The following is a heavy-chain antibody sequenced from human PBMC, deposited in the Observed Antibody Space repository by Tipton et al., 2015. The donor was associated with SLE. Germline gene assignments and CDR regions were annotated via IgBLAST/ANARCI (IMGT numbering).Heavy chain of an antibody. CDR2: MNPNNGNT. D-gene: IGHD4-17*01. Sequence: QVQLVQSGAEVKKPGASVKVSCKASGYTFTSYDINWVRQATGQGLEWMGWMNPNNGNTGYAQKFQGRVTIIRNTSISTAYMGLSSLRSEDTAVYYCARGPTVTTTYYYYYIDVWGKGTTVTVSS. V-gene: IGHV1-8*03. CDR3: ARGPTVTTTYYYYYIDV. CDR1: GYTFTSYD. J-gene: IGHJ6*03.